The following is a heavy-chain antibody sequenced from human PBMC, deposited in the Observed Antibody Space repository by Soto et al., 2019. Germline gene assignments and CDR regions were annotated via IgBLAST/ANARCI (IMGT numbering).Heavy chain of an antibody. D-gene: IGHD4-17*01. CDR2: IYYSGST. Sequence: PSETLSLTCTVSGGSISSYYWSWIRQPPGKGLEWIGYIYYSGSTNYNPSLKSRVAISVDTSKNQFSLKLSSVTAADTAVYYCARRYGASFDYWGQGTLVTVSS. CDR3: ARRYGASFDY. V-gene: IGHV4-59*01. J-gene: IGHJ4*02. CDR1: GGSISSYY.